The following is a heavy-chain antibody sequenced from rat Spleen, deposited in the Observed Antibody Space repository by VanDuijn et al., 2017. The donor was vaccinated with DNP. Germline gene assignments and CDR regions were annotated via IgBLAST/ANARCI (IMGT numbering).Heavy chain of an antibody. V-gene: IGHV2-27*01. CDR1: GFSLTSYH. Sequence: QVQLKESGPGLVQPSQTLSLTCTVSGFSLTSYHVHWVRQPPGKGLEWMGRMQSGGSTDYNSALKSRLSISRDTSKSQVFLKMNSLQTEDTATYYCAKDMGTIADDSYTLDAWGQGTSVTVSS. CDR3: AKDMGTIADDSYTLDA. CDR2: MQSGGST. D-gene: IGHD1-2*01. J-gene: IGHJ4*01.